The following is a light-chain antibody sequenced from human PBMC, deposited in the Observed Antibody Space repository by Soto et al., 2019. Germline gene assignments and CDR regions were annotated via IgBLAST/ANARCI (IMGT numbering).Light chain of an antibody. CDR3: QQYNNRWT. Sequence: ELMMTQSPATLSVSPGERATLSCRASQSVSSSLAWYQQEPGQAPRLLIYGASTRATGIPARFSGSGSGTESTLTIKSLQSEDFAVDYCQQYNNRWTCCQLTKGDI. J-gene: IGKJ1*01. CDR1: QSVSSS. V-gene: IGKV3-15*01. CDR2: GAS.